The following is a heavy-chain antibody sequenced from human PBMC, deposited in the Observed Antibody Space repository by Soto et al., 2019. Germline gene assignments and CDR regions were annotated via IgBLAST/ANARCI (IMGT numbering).Heavy chain of an antibody. Sequence: PSETLSLTCAVSGGSISSSNWWSWVRQPPGKGLEWIGEIYHSGSTNYNPSLKSRVTISVDKSKNQLSLKLSSVTAADTAVYYCARDRGPRGFEHYYYGMDVWGQGTTVTVYS. CDR3: ARDRGPRGFEHYYYGMDV. V-gene: IGHV4-4*02. CDR2: IYHSGST. J-gene: IGHJ6*02. CDR1: GGSISSSNW.